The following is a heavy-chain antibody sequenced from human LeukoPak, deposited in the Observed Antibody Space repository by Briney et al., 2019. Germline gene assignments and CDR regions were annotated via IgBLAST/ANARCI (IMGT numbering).Heavy chain of an antibody. CDR2: IYHSGST. D-gene: IGHD1-14*01. CDR3: ARSGPTGFDY. V-gene: IGHV4-59*01. J-gene: IGHJ4*02. Sequence: SETLSLTCTVSGGSISSYYWNWIRQPPGKGLEWIGYIYHSGSTNYNPSLKSRVTISVDTSKDQFSLKLSSVTAADTAVYYCARSGPTGFDYWGQGTLVTVSS. CDR1: GGSISSYY.